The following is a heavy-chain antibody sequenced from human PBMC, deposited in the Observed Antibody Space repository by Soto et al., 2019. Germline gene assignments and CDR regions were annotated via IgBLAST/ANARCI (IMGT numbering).Heavy chain of an antibody. Sequence: PGGSLRLSCAACGFTFNSYWMHWVRQVPGKGLECVSRIDGDGTTTHYADSVKGRFTISRDNAKNTLYLQMNSLRAEDSAVYLCARRIAVAGTYDHWGQGTLVTVSS. CDR2: IDGDGTTT. CDR1: GFTFNSYW. CDR3: ARRIAVAGTYDH. J-gene: IGHJ4*02. D-gene: IGHD6-19*01. V-gene: IGHV3-74*01.